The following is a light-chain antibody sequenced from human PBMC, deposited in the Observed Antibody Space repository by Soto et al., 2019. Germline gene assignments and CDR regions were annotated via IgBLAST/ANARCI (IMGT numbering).Light chain of an antibody. V-gene: IGLV1-40*01. Sequence: QAVFTQPPSVSGAPGQRFTISCTGSSSKIGAGHDVHWYHHLPGTAPKLLIYGNGNRPSGVPDRFSGSKSGTSASLAITGLQAEDEADYYCHSYDSSLSGSEVFGTGTKVTVL. CDR3: HSYDSSLSGSEV. CDR2: GNG. CDR1: SSKIGAGHD. J-gene: IGLJ1*01.